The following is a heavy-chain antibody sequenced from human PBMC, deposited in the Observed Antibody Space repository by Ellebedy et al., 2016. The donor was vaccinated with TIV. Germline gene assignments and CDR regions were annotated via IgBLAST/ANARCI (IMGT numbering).Heavy chain of an antibody. J-gene: IGHJ6*03. CDR1: GFTFSSYG. CDR2: IWYDGSNK. V-gene: IGHV3-33*01. D-gene: IGHD3-3*01. Sequence: GGSLRLXXAASGFTFSSYGMHWVRQAPGKGLEWVAVIWYDGSNKYYADSVKGRFTISRDNSKNTLYLQMNSLRAEDTAVYYCARGITIFGVVISYYMDVWGKGTTVTVSS. CDR3: ARGITIFGVVISYYMDV.